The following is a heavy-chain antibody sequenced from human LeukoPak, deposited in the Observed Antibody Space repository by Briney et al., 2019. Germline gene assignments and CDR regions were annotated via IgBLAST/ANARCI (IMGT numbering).Heavy chain of an antibody. D-gene: IGHD1-26*01. CDR3: AKGGGSVGQ. CDR1: GFAVSSNY. Sequence: GGSLRLSCAASGFAVSSNYMSWVRQPPGKGLEWVSVMHSDGSTYYADSVKGRFTISRDNSKNTVFLQMNSLRAEDTAVYYCAKGGGSVGQWGQGTLVTVSS. J-gene: IGHJ4*02. CDR2: MHSDGST. V-gene: IGHV3-53*01.